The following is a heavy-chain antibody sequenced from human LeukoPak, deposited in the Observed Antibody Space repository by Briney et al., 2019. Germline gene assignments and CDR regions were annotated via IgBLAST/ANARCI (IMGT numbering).Heavy chain of an antibody. D-gene: IGHD3-10*01. J-gene: IGHJ4*02. CDR3: ARAVGMVRGVKYYFDY. CDR1: GYTFTSYA. V-gene: IGHV7-4-1*02. CDR2: INTNTGNP. Sequence: HRASVKVSCKASGYTFTSYAMNWVRQAPGQGLEWMGWINTNTGNPTYAQGFTGRFVFSLDTSVSTAYLRISSLKAEDTAVYYCARAVGMVRGVKYYFDYWGQGTLVTVSS.